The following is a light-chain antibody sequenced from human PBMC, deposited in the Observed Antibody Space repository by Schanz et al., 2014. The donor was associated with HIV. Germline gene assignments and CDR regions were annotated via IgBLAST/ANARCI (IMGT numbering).Light chain of an antibody. J-gene: IGKJ4*01. CDR2: GAS. CDR3: QQYGSSPLT. V-gene: IGKV3-20*01. CDR1: QIFINND. Sequence: EIMLTQSPGTLSLPPGERATLSCRASQIFINNDLAWYQQKPGQAPRLLIYGASSRVTGIPDRFSGSGSGTDFTLPHSRLEPEDFAVYYCQQYGSSPLTFGEGTKVEIK.